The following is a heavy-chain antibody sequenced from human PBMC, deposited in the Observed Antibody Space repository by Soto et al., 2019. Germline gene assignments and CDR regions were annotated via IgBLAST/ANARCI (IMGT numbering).Heavy chain of an antibody. CDR3: AEGGKYYDSSGYYSDYFDY. CDR2: INHSGST. CDR1: GGSFSNYY. Sequence: QVQLQQWGAGLLKPSETLSLTCAVYGGSFSNYYWSWIRQPPGKGLEWIGEINHSGSTNYNPSLXSRVTISVDPXXNXFXXKLSSVTAADTAVYYCAEGGKYYDSSGYYSDYFDYWGQGTLVTVSS. J-gene: IGHJ4*02. V-gene: IGHV4-34*01. D-gene: IGHD3-22*01.